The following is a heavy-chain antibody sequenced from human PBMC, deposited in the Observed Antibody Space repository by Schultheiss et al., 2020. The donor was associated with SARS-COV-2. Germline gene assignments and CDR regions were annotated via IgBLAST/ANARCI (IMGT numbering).Heavy chain of an antibody. J-gene: IGHJ6*03. D-gene: IGHD2-15*01. CDR3: ARHVYCSGGSCYAAYYYYMDV. V-gene: IGHV4-59*10. CDR2: IYTSGST. Sequence: SETLSLTCAVYGGSFSGYYWSWIRQPPGKGLEWIGRIYTSGSTNYNPSLKSRVTISVDTSKNQFSLKLSSVTAADTAVYYCARHVYCSGGSCYAAYYYYMDVWGKGTTVTVSS. CDR1: GGSFSGYY.